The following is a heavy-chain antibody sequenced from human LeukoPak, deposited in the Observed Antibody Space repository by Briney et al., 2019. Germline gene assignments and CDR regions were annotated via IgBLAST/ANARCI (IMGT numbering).Heavy chain of an antibody. V-gene: IGHV3-43*02. J-gene: IGHJ4*02. CDR3: AKTRRSGTEYGDFDH. CDR1: GFGFDDYD. CDR2: IHRDGRTA. D-gene: IGHD1-26*01. Sequence: TGGSLRLSCAASGFGFDDYDMHWVRQTPGKGLEWVSLIHRDGRTAYYADSVKGRFAISRDNSRRSLYLQINSLRTEDTALYHCAKTRRSGTEYGDFDHWGQGTLVTVSS.